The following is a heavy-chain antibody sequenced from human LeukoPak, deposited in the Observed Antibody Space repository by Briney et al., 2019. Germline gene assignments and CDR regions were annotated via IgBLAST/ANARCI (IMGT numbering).Heavy chain of an antibody. CDR3: ARVLRYFDSNQGNAFDI. CDR2: IYHTGST. J-gene: IGHJ3*02. D-gene: IGHD3-9*01. V-gene: IGHV4-59*01. CDR1: GGSISSYY. Sequence: SETLSLTCTVSGGSISSYYWSWIRQPPGKRLEWIGYIYHTGSTNRNPSLKSRVTISVDTSKNQFSLNLKSMTAADTAVYYCARVLRYFDSNQGNAFDIWGQGTMVTVSS.